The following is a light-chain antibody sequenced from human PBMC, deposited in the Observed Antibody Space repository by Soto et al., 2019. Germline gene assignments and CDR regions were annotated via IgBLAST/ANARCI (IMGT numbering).Light chain of an antibody. CDR3: QQYNNWPLT. CDR2: GAS. J-gene: IGKJ1*01. V-gene: IGKV3-15*01. CDR1: QSVSSN. Sequence: EIVMTQSPATLSVSPGERATLSCRASQSVSSNLAWYQQKPGQAPRLLIYGASTSATGIPARFSGSGSGTEFTLTISSLQSEDFAVYYCQQYNNWPLTFGQGTKV.